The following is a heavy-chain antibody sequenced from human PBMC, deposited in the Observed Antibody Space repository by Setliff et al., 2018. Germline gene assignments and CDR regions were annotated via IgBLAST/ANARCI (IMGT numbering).Heavy chain of an antibody. Sequence: GGSLRLSCAASGFTFSTYWMTWVRQAPGKGLEWVASIKHDGTEQKYVDSVKGRFTISRDNGKNSLHLQMNGLRAEDTAVYYCARDVQGGGYPDYWGQGTLVTVSS. CDR2: IKHDGTEQ. D-gene: IGHD3-22*01. CDR1: GFTFSTYW. J-gene: IGHJ4*02. CDR3: ARDVQGGGYPDY. V-gene: IGHV3-7*03.